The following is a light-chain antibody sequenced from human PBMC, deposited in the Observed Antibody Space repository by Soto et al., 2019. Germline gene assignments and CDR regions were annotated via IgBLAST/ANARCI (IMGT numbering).Light chain of an antibody. V-gene: IGKV3-15*01. Sequence: EIVLTQSPATLSLSPGERATLSCRASQSVSGYLGWYQQKPGQAPRLLIYGASTRATGIPARFSGSGSGTEFTLTISSLQSEDFAVYYCQQYNNWPPWTFGQGTKVDIK. CDR3: QQYNNWPPWT. J-gene: IGKJ1*01. CDR2: GAS. CDR1: QSVSGY.